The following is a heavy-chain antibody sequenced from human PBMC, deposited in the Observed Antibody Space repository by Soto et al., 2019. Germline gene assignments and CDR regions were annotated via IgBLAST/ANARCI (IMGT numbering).Heavy chain of an antibody. CDR1: GFTFSSYG. CDR3: AKDWAHRHYGMDV. Sequence: QVQLVESGGGVVQPGRSLRLSCAASGFTFSSYGMHWVRQAPGKGLEWVAVISYDGSNKYYADSVKGRFTISRDNSENTLYLQMNSLRAEDTAVYYCAKDWAHRHYGMDVWGQGTTVTVSS. J-gene: IGHJ6*02. CDR2: ISYDGSNK. V-gene: IGHV3-30*18. D-gene: IGHD3-16*01.